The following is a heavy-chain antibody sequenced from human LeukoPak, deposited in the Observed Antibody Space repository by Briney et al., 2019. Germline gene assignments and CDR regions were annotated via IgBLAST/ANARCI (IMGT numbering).Heavy chain of an antibody. J-gene: IGHJ1*01. Sequence: SETLSLTCAVYGGSFSGYYWSWIRQPPGKGLEWIGEINHSGSTNYNPSLKSRVTISVDTSKNQFSLKLSSVTAADTAVYYCARGLPTCYYDSSGYYRRHGYFQHWGQGTLVTVSS. CDR1: GGSFSGYY. CDR3: ARGLPTCYYDSSGYYRRHGYFQH. D-gene: IGHD3-22*01. CDR2: INHSGST. V-gene: IGHV4-34*01.